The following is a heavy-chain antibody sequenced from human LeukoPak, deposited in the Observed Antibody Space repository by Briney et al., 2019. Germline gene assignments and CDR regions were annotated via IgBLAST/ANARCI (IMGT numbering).Heavy chain of an antibody. CDR2: INTNTGNP. CDR1: GYTFTSYA. V-gene: IGHV7-4-1*02. D-gene: IGHD3-22*01. J-gene: IGHJ5*02. CDR3: ARGPDYYDSSGYSWFDP. Sequence: GASVKVSCKASGYTFTSYAMNWVRQAPGQGLEWMGWINTNTGNPTYAQGFTGRFVFSLDTSVSTAYLQISSLKAEDTAVYYCARGPDYYDSSGYSWFDPWGQGTLVTVSS.